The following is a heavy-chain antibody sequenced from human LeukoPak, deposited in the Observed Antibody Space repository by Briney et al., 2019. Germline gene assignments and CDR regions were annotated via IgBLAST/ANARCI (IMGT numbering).Heavy chain of an antibody. CDR2: TYYRSKWYN. D-gene: IGHD6-19*01. Sequence: SQTLSLTCAISVDSVSSNSASWNWLRQSPSRGLEWLGRTYYRSKWYNDYALSVKSRITINPDTSKNQFSLQLNSVTPEDTAVYYCARETVAGISDYWGQGTLVTVSS. CDR3: ARETVAGISDY. V-gene: IGHV6-1*01. CDR1: VDSVSSNSAS. J-gene: IGHJ4*02.